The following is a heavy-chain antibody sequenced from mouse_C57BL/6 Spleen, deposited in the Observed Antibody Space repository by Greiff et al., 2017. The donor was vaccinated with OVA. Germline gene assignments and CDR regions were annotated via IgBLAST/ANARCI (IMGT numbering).Heavy chain of an antibody. Sequence: EVKLVESEGGLVQPGSSMKLSCTASGFTFSDYYMAWVRQVPEKGLEWVANINYDGSSTYYLDSLKSRFIISRDNAKNILYLQMSSLKSEDTATYYCARGGGVITTVVDWYFDVWGTGTTVTVSS. CDR2: INYDGSST. CDR1: GFTFSDYY. J-gene: IGHJ1*03. CDR3: ARGGGVITTVVDWYFDV. V-gene: IGHV5-16*01. D-gene: IGHD1-1*01.